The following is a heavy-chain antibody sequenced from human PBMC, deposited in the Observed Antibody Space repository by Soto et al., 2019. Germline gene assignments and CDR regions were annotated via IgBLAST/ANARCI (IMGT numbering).Heavy chain of an antibody. CDR2: ISSSSSYI. J-gene: IGHJ4*02. D-gene: IGHD3-22*01. V-gene: IGHV3-21*01. Sequence: PRLSCAASGFTFSSYSMNWVRQAPGKGLEWVSSISSSSSYIYYADSVKGRFTISRDNAKNSLYLQMNSVRAEDTAVYYCARVVYYDSSGYQYWGQGTLVTVSS. CDR1: GFTFSSYS. CDR3: ARVVYYDSSGYQY.